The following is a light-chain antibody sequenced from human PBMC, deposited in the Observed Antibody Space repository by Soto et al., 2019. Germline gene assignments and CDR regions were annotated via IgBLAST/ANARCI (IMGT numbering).Light chain of an antibody. Sequence: IVVTQSPATLSVSPGERATLSCRASQNIYSNIAWYQQRPGQAPRLLIYRASTRATGVPARFSGSGSGTEFTLTISSLQSEDFTVYSCLQYHNLWAFGQGTKV. CDR2: RAS. V-gene: IGKV3-15*01. CDR3: LQYHNLWA. CDR1: QNIYSN. J-gene: IGKJ1*01.